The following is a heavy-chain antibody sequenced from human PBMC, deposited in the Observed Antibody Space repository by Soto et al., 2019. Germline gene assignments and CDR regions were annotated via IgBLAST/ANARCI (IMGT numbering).Heavy chain of an antibody. CDR3: ARDGYCSSTSCYAPYYYYYMDV. CDR2: INADNGNT. V-gene: IGHV1-18*01. CDR1: GYTFNAYG. J-gene: IGHJ6*03. Sequence: ASVKVSCKASGYTFNAYGIFWVRQAPGQGLECMGWINADNGNTKYAQKFQGRVTMTTDTSTSTAYMELRSLRSDDTAVYYCARDGYCSSTSCYAPYYYYYMDVWGKGTTVTVSS. D-gene: IGHD2-2*03.